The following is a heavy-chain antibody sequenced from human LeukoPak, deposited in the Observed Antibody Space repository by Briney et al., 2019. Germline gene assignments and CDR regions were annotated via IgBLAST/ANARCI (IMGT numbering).Heavy chain of an antibody. V-gene: IGHV3-23*01. CDR1: GFTLSNYA. Sequence: GGSLRLSCAASGFTLSNYAMSWVRQAPGKGLEWVSAISANGGGTYYADSVKGRFTISRDNSKNTLYLQMNSLRAEDTAVYYCAKGSSPFDYWGQGTLVTVSS. D-gene: IGHD6-13*01. J-gene: IGHJ4*02. CDR2: ISANGGGT. CDR3: AKGSSPFDY.